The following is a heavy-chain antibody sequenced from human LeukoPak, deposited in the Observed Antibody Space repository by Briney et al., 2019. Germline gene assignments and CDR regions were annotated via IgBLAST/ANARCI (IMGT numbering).Heavy chain of an antibody. D-gene: IGHD4-17*01. J-gene: IGHJ4*02. CDR3: ARARTTRGLDY. CDR1: GFTFNSYG. Sequence: QPGRSLRLSCAASGFTFNSYGIHWVRQAPGKGLEWVAFIWYDGSNKYYADSVKGRFTISRDNSKATLYLQMNSLRAEDTAVYYCARARTTRGLDYWGQGTLVTVSS. CDR2: IWYDGSNK. V-gene: IGHV3-33*01.